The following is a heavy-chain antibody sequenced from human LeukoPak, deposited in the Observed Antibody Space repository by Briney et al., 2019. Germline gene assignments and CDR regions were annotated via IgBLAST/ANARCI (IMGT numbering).Heavy chain of an antibody. Sequence: GGSLRLSCAASGFTFSSYGMHWVRQAPGKGLEWVAVMSYGGSNEFYADSVKGRFTISRDNSKNTLYLQMNSLRPDDTALYYCAKGGCSSSNCYANYWGQGTLVTVSS. CDR3: AKGGCSSSNCYANY. CDR2: MSYGGSNE. J-gene: IGHJ4*02. D-gene: IGHD2-2*01. V-gene: IGHV3-30*18. CDR1: GFTFSSYG.